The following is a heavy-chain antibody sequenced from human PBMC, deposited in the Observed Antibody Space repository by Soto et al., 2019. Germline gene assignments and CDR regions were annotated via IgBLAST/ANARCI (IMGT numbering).Heavy chain of an antibody. Sequence: QVQLVESGGGVVQPGRSLRLSCAASGFTFSSYAMHWVRQAPGKGLEWVAVISYDGSNKYYADSVKGRFTISRDNSKTTLYLQMNSLRAEDTAVYYCAREVGAGGYNFDYWGHGTLVTVAS. V-gene: IGHV3-30-3*01. CDR3: AREVGAGGYNFDY. CDR1: GFTFSSYA. CDR2: ISYDGSNK. J-gene: IGHJ4*01. D-gene: IGHD5-12*01.